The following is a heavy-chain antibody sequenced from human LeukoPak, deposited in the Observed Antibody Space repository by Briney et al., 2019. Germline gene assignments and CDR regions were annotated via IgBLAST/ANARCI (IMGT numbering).Heavy chain of an antibody. V-gene: IGHV4-4*02. CDR3: AGDEVNGAMGFDY. J-gene: IGHJ4*02. CDR2: IYHSGST. CDR1: GGSIRSINW. D-gene: IGHD7-27*01. Sequence: ADTLSLPCALSGGSIRSINWWGRVRPPPGDGLGLSGEIYHSGSTNYNPSLKSRVTIPVDKYKNQFSLKLSSVTAADTAVYYCAGDEVNGAMGFDYWGQGTLVTVSS.